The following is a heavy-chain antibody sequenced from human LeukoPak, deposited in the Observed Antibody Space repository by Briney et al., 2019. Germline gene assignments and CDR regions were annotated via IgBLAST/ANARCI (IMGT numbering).Heavy chain of an antibody. D-gene: IGHD7-27*01. Sequence: GGSLRLSCAASGFTFSSYAMSWVRQAPGEGLEWVSAISGSGGSTYYADSVKGRFTISRDNSKNTLYLQMNSLRAEDTAVYYCAKDLENPDLGIFDYWGQGTLVTVSS. J-gene: IGHJ4*02. V-gene: IGHV3-23*01. CDR3: AKDLENPDLGIFDY. CDR2: ISGSGGST. CDR1: GFTFSSYA.